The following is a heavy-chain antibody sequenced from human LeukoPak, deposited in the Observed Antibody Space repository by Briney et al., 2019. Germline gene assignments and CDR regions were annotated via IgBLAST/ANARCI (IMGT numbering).Heavy chain of an antibody. CDR2: IKHDGSEK. J-gene: IGHJ4*02. CDR3: ARHNYYHFDY. CDR1: GFTFNKYS. V-gene: IGHV3-7*01. Sequence: PGGSLRLSCTASGFTFNKYSMTWVRQAPGKGLEWVANIKHDGSEKYCVDSVRGRVTISRDNAKNSLYLQMNTLRAEDTAVYFCARHNYYHFDYWGQGTLVTASS. D-gene: IGHD1-26*01.